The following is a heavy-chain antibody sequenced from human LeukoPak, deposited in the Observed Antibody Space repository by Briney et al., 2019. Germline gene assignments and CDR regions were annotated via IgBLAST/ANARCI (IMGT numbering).Heavy chain of an antibody. CDR1: GGTFSSYA. D-gene: IGHD6-13*01. CDR3: ARDYRRQQLPRPLFDY. CDR2: IIPIFGTA. V-gene: IGHV1-69*13. Sequence: SVKVSCKASGGTFSSYAISWVRQAPGQGLEWMGGIIPIFGTANYAQKFQGRVTTTADESTSTAYMELSSLRSEDTAVYHCARDYRRQQLPRPLFDYWAREPWSPSPQ. J-gene: IGHJ4*02.